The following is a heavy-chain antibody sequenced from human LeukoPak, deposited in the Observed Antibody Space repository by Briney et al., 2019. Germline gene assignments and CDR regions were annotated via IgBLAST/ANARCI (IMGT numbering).Heavy chain of an antibody. J-gene: IGHJ4*02. V-gene: IGHV3-33*06. CDR3: AKDRGSQAPPDY. Sequence: GGSLRLSSAASGSTFGTYGMHWVRQAPGKGLEWVAVIWYDGSKKYYADSVKGRFTISRDTSKSTLYLQMNSLRAEDTAVYYCAKDRGSQAPPDYWGQGTLVTVSS. D-gene: IGHD3-10*01. CDR1: GSTFGTYG. CDR2: IWYDGSKK.